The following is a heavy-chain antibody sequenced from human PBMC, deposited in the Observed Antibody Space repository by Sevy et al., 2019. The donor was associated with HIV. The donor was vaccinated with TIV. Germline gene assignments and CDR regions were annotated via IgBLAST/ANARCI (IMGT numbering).Heavy chain of an antibody. CDR2: INQDGGVT. J-gene: IGHJ4*02. V-gene: IGHV3-7*01. Sequence: GGSLRLSCAASGFTFSSFAMSWVRQAPGKGLEWVANINQDGGVTYYVDSVRGRFTISRDNGRNLVFLQMNSLRVDDTALYFCVRAIAKDGSFWGQGTLVTVSS. CDR3: VRAIAKDGSF. D-gene: IGHD6-13*01. CDR1: GFTFSSFA.